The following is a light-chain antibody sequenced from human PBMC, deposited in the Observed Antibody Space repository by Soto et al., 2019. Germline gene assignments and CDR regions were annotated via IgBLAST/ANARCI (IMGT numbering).Light chain of an antibody. CDR1: SSDVGNYNY. CDR3: SSYTSSSTYV. V-gene: IGLV2-14*01. Sequence: QSVLTQPASVSGSPGQPITISCTGTSSDVGNYNYVSWYLQHPGRAPKLMIYEVSNRPSGVSNRFSGSKSGNTASLTISGLQAEDEADYYCSSYTSSSTYVFGTGTKLTVL. CDR2: EVS. J-gene: IGLJ1*01.